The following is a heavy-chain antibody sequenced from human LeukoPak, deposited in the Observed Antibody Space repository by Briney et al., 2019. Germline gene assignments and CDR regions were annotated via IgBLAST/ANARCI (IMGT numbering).Heavy chain of an antibody. Sequence: SQTLSLTCTVSGVSVIDGRYYRPWIRQHPRKGLEWIGYKYYSGSAKYNPSPKSRLTISIDTSKNQFSLQLSSVTSAETATYYGATPYCSSISCLDVFNMWGQGTRVTVSS. J-gene: IGHJ3*02. CDR2: KYYSGSA. V-gene: IGHV4-31*03. D-gene: IGHD2-2*01. CDR1: GVSVIDGRYY. CDR3: ATPYCSSISCLDVFNM.